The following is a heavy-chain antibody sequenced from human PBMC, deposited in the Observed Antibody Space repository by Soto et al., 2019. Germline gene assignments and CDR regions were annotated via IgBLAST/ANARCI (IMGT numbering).Heavy chain of an antibody. D-gene: IGHD3-10*01. CDR2: INPSGGST. J-gene: IGHJ6*02. V-gene: IGHV1-46*01. CDR1: GYTFTSYY. Sequence: ASVKVSCKASGYTFTSYYMHWVRQAPGQGLEWMGIINPSGGSTSYAQKFQGRVTMTRDTSTSTVYMELRSLRSEDTAVYYCARDAMVRGVIINYYYYGMDVWGQGTTVTVSS. CDR3: ARDAMVRGVIINYYYYGMDV.